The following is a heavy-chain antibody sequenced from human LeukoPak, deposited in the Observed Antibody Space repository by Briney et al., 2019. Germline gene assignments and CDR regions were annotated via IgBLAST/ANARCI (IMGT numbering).Heavy chain of an antibody. J-gene: IGHJ4*02. V-gene: IGHV3-53*01. D-gene: IGHD1-26*01. CDR1: GFTVGSNY. Sequence: GGSLRLSCAASGFTVGSNYMGWVRQAPGKGLEWVSVIYSGGSTYYADSVKGRFTISRDNSKNTLYLQMNSLRVEDTAVYYCAREAPGAKIDYWGQGTLVTVSS. CDR2: IYSGGST. CDR3: AREAPGAKIDY.